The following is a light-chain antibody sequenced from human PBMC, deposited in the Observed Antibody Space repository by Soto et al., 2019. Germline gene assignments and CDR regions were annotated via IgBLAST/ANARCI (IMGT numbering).Light chain of an antibody. J-gene: IGKJ5*01. CDR3: DQYRPPIT. Sequence: MVLTQSPATLSLSPGERATLSCRASQSVSSSDLAWYQHKPGQAPMLLIECASNRATGIPDRFSGCGSGTNFTLTSIKLETEEFAGYQYDQYRPPITFGQGT. CDR2: CAS. CDR1: QSVSSSD. V-gene: IGKV3-20*01.